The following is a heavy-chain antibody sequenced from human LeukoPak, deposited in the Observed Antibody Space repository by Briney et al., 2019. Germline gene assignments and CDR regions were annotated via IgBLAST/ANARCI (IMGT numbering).Heavy chain of an antibody. CDR1: GFTFSSYG. D-gene: IGHD6-13*01. CDR3: ARDLLGYSSKHYYYYGMDV. CDR2: ISYDGSNK. J-gene: IGHJ6*02. V-gene: IGHV3-30*03. Sequence: GSLRLSCAASGFTFSSYGMHWVRQAPGKGLEWVAVISYDGSNKYYADSVKGRFTISRDNAKNSLYLQMNSLRAEDTAVYYCARDLLGYSSKHYYYYGMDVWGQGTTVTVSS.